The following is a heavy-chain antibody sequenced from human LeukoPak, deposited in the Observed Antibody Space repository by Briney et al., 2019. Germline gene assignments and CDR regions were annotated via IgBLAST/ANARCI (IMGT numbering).Heavy chain of an antibody. CDR3: TRDKAYSSFDY. CDR2: ISSSGSTI. CDR1: GFTFSSYE. J-gene: IGHJ4*02. D-gene: IGHD4-11*01. V-gene: IGHV3-48*03. Sequence: GGSLRLSCAASGFTFSSYEMIWVRQAPGKGLEWVSYISSSGSTIYYADSVKGRFTISRDNAKNSLYLQMNSLRAEDTAVYFCTRDKAYSSFDYWGQGTLVTVSS.